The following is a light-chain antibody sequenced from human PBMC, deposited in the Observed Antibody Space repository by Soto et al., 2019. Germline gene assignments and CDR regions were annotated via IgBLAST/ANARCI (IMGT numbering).Light chain of an antibody. CDR1: SSDVGGYNY. Sequence: QSALTQPPSASGSPGQSVTISCTGTSSDVGGYNYVSWYQQYPGTAPKLMIYEDNKRPSGVPDRFSGSKSGNTASLTVSGLQAEDEADYYCSSYAASINFDFVFGGGTKLTVL. CDR3: SSYAASINFDFV. CDR2: EDN. V-gene: IGLV2-8*01. J-gene: IGLJ3*02.